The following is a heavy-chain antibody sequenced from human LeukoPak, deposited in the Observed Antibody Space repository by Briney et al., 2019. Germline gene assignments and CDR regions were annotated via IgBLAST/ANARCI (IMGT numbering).Heavy chain of an antibody. J-gene: IGHJ4*02. Sequence: SQTLSLTCTVSGGSISSGDSYWSWIRQPPGKGLEWIGEINHSGSTNYNPSLKSRVTILADTSKNLFSLKLSSVTAADTAVYYCARAINLNYYDTSGYYFDYWGQGTLVTVSS. D-gene: IGHD3-22*01. CDR3: ARAINLNYYDTSGYYFDY. CDR1: GGSISSGDSY. V-gene: IGHV4-30-4*01. CDR2: INHSGST.